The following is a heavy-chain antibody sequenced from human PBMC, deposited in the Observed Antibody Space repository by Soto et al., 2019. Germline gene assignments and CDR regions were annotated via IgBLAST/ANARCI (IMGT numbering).Heavy chain of an antibody. CDR1: GFAFSSYY. J-gene: IGHJ2*01. V-gene: IGHV3-30-3*01. Sequence: GGSLRLSCAASGFAFSSYYMHWIRQAPGKGLEWVAVISNDGSNKYYADSVKGRFTISRDNSKNTLYLQMNSLRAEDTAVYYCARDPLWGTAMVLWYFDLWGRGTLVTVSS. CDR3: ARDPLWGTAMVLWYFDL. D-gene: IGHD5-18*01. CDR2: ISNDGSNK.